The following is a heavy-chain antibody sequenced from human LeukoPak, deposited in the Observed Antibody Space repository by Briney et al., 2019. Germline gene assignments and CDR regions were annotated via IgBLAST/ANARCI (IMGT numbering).Heavy chain of an antibody. CDR3: AKEKLPSGYSFLTDY. D-gene: IGHD5-18*01. CDR2: ISYDGPNK. V-gene: IGHV3-30*18. CDR1: GFTFNSYD. Sequence: GRSLRLSCAASGFTFNSYDMHWVRQAPGKGLEWVAVISYDGPNKYYADSVKGRFTISRDDSKSTLYLQMNSLRPEGTAVYYCAKEKLPSGYSFLTDYWGQGTLVTVSS. J-gene: IGHJ4*02.